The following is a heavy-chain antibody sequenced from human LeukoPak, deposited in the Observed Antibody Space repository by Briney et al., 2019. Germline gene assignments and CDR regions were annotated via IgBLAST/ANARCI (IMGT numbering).Heavy chain of an antibody. Sequence: FQGRVTITADESTSTAYMELSSLRSEDTAVYYCARRMYSSSWSYFDYWGQGTLVTVSS. CDR3: ARRMYSSSWSYFDY. J-gene: IGHJ4*02. V-gene: IGHV1-69*01. D-gene: IGHD6-13*01.